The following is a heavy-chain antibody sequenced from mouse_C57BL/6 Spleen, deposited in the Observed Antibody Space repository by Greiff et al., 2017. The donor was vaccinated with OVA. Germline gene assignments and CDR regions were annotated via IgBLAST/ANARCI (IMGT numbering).Heavy chain of an antibody. V-gene: IGHV1-5*01. Sequence: VHVKQSGTVLARPGASVKMSCKTSGYTFTSYWMHWVKQRPGQGLEWIGAIYPGNSDTSYNQKFKGKAKLTAVTSASTAYMELSSLTNEDSAVYYCTRRDYYGSSSFSYAMDYWGQGTSVTVSS. J-gene: IGHJ4*01. CDR2: IYPGNSDT. CDR3: TRRDYYGSSSFSYAMDY. D-gene: IGHD1-1*01. CDR1: GYTFTSYW.